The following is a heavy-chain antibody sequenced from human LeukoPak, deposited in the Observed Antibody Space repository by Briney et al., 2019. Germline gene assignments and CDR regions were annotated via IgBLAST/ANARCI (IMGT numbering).Heavy chain of an antibody. Sequence: GGSLRLSCAASGFTFSSYWMHWVRQAPGKGLVWVSRINSDGSSTTYADSVKGRFTITRDNAKNTLFLQMNSLRADDTAVYYCAKRATVTTFGHCDYWGQGTLVTVSS. CDR3: AKRATVTTFGHCDY. J-gene: IGHJ4*02. CDR1: GFTFSSYW. CDR2: INSDGSST. V-gene: IGHV3-74*01. D-gene: IGHD4-17*01.